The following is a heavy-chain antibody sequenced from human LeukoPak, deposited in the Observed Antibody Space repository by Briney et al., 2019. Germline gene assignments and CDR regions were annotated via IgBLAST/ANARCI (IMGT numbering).Heavy chain of an antibody. D-gene: IGHD3-10*01. Sequence: SETLSLTCAVSGGSISNYYWSWIRQPPGKRLEWIGHIHYSGSTNYNPSLKNRATISVDTSKNQFSLELSSVTAAETAVYYCAREAPISDSGSYYKSLGYWGQGVLVTVSS. J-gene: IGHJ4*02. CDR3: AREAPISDSGSYYKSLGY. V-gene: IGHV4-59*01. CDR1: GGSISNYY. CDR2: IHYSGST.